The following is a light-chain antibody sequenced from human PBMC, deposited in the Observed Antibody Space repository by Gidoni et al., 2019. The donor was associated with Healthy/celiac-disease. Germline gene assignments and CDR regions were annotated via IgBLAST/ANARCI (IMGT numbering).Light chain of an antibody. CDR2: GAS. Sequence: EIVTTQSLATLSVSPGERATLSCRASQSYSSNLAWYQQKPGQAPRLLIYGASTRATGIPARFSGSESGTEFTLTISSLQSEDFAVYYCQQYNNWPPRGTFGQGTKVEIK. CDR3: QQYNNWPPRGT. CDR1: QSYSSN. J-gene: IGKJ1*01. V-gene: IGKV3-15*01.